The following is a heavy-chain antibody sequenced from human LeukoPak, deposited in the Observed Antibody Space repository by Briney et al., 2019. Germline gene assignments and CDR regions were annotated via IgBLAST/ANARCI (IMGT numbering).Heavy chain of an antibody. J-gene: IGHJ4*02. V-gene: IGHV3-23*01. CDR1: GFTFSSYA. D-gene: IGHD3-10*01. Sequence: GGSLRLSCAASGFTFSSYAMGWVRQAPGKGLEWVSAISGSGGSTYYADSVKGRFTISRDNAKNTLYLQMNSLRAEDTAVYYCARDRYYYGSGSYLPADYWGQGTLVTVSS. CDR2: ISGSGGST. CDR3: ARDRYYYGSGSYLPADY.